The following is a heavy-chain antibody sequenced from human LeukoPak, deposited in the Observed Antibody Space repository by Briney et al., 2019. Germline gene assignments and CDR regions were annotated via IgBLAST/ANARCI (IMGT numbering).Heavy chain of an antibody. D-gene: IGHD5-18*01. CDR2: LYYGGST. Sequence: SETLSLTCTVSDGAISSYYWSWIRQPPGKGLEWIAYLYYGGSTNYNPSLKSRVTMSVDTSKNQFSLKLSSVTAADTAVYYCARDWGYSYGYAQGWFDPWGQGTLVTVSS. CDR3: ARDWGYSYGYAQGWFDP. CDR1: DGAISSYY. J-gene: IGHJ5*02. V-gene: IGHV4-59*12.